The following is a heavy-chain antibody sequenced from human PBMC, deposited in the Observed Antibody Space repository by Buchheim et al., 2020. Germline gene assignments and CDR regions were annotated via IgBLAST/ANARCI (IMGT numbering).Heavy chain of an antibody. J-gene: IGHJ4*02. V-gene: IGHV3-7*01. D-gene: IGHD6-19*01. CDR3: ARDISEGSRGSGWYPY. Sequence: EVQLVESGGGLVQPGRSLRVSCEGSGFTFNNYWMSWVRQAPGKGLEWVANIKPDGSEKYYVDSVKGRFIISRDNGKNSLSLQMNSLRAEDTAVYYCARDISEGSRGSGWYPYWGQGTL. CDR2: IKPDGSEK. CDR1: GFTFNNYW.